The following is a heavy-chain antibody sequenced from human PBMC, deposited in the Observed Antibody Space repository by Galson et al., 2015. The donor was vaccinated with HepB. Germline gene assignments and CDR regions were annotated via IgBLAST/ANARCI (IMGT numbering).Heavy chain of an antibody. CDR1: GYTFTSYG. V-gene: IGHV1-18*04. D-gene: IGHD6-6*01. CDR3: AREQLGDGYFDY. J-gene: IGHJ4*02. Sequence: SVKVSCKAFGYTFTSYGISWVRQAPGQGLEWMGWISAYNGNTNNAQKLQGRVTMTTDTSTSTAYMELRSLRSDDTAVYYCAREQLGDGYFDYWGQGTLVTVSS. CDR2: ISAYNGNT.